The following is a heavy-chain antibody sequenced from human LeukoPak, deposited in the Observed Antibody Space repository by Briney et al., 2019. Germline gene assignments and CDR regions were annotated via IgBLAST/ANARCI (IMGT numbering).Heavy chain of an antibody. CDR1: GFAFSTYE. Sequence: GGSLRLPCAASGFAFSTYEMNWVRQAPGKGPEWISYIHGNGGPIYYAASVKGRFTVSRDNSENSLYLQMNSLRAEDTAVYYCVREDSFDALDFWGQRTLVTVSS. CDR3: VREDSFDALDF. V-gene: IGHV3-48*03. D-gene: IGHD2-21*01. J-gene: IGHJ3*01. CDR2: IHGNGGPI.